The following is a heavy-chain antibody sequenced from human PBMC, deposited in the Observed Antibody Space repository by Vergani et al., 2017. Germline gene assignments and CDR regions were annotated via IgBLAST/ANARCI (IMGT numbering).Heavy chain of an antibody. CDR2: INPNSGGT. CDR3: ARLIPENIRYFDWLLGSMDV. CDR1: GYTFTGYY. D-gene: IGHD3-9*01. J-gene: IGHJ6*02. V-gene: IGHV1-2*02. Sequence: QVQLVQSGAEVKKPGASVKVSCKASGYTFTGYYMHWVRQAPGQGLEWMGWINPNSGGTNYAQKFQGRVTMTRDTSISTAYMELSRLRSDDTAVYYCARLIPENIRYFDWLLGSMDVWGQGTTVTVSS.